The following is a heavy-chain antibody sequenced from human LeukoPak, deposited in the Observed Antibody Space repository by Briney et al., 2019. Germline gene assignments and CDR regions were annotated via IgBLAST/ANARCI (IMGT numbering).Heavy chain of an antibody. Sequence: GASVKVSCKASGYTFTGYYMHWMRQAPGQGLEWMGWINPNSGGTDYAQKFQGRVTMTRDTSISTAYMELSRLRSDDTAVYYCARGDIAARPFDYWGQGTLVTVSS. CDR1: GYTFTGYY. V-gene: IGHV1-2*02. CDR3: ARGDIAARPFDY. J-gene: IGHJ4*02. D-gene: IGHD6-6*01. CDR2: INPNSGGT.